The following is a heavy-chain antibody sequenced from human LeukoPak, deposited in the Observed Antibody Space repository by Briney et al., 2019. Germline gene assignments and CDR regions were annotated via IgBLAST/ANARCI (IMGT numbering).Heavy chain of an antibody. V-gene: IGHV3-53*01. CDR1: GFTVITND. J-gene: IGHJ4*02. CDR2: LYSDGNT. D-gene: IGHD1-14*01. Sequence: GGSLRLSCAASGFTVITNDMTSVRQAPGKGLEWVSVLYSDGNTKYADSVQGRFTISRGNSKNTQYLEMNSLSPDDTAVYYCARGVEPLAANTLAYWGQGTLVTVSS. CDR3: ARGVEPLAANTLAY.